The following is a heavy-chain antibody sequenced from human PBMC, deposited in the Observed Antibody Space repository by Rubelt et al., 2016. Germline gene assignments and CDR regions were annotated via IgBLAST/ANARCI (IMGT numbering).Heavy chain of an antibody. V-gene: IGHV3-43*01. Sequence: EVQLVESGGVVVQPGGSLRLSCAASGFTFDHFTMHWVRQVSGKGLEWLALIGNDGGRIYYADSVKGRFTISRDNAKNDLFLQMHRLRVEDTAIYYCAIDGGKSKVSYYDMDVWGKGTPVTASS. CDR2: IGNDGGRI. CDR1: GFTFDHFT. D-gene: IGHD4-23*01. CDR3: AIDGGKSKVSYYDMDV. J-gene: IGHJ6*03.